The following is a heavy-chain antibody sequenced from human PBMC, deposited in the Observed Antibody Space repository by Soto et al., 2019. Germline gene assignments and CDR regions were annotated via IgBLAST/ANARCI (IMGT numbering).Heavy chain of an antibody. V-gene: IGHV3-74*01. Sequence: PRGSLRLSCAASGFTFSSYWMHWVRQSPGKGLVWVSRINSSGSSTTYADSVKGRFTISRDNAENTLYLQMNSLRAEDTAVYYCARTYYDSSAYYYSPGYYGMDVWGQGTTVTVSS. CDR2: INSSGSST. D-gene: IGHD3-22*01. J-gene: IGHJ6*02. CDR3: ARTYYDSSAYYYSPGYYGMDV. CDR1: GFTFSSYW.